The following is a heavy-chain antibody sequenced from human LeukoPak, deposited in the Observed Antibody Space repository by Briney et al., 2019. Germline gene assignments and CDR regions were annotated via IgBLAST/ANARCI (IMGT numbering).Heavy chain of an antibody. V-gene: IGHV4-59*01. CDR1: GGSISSYY. J-gene: IGHJ3*02. D-gene: IGHD3-3*02. CDR2: IYYSGST. CDR3: ARLDIFGVGHLNAFDI. Sequence: SETLSLTCTVSGGSISSYYWSWIRQPPGKGLEWIGYIYYSGSTNYNPSLKSRVTISVDTSKNQFSLKLSSVTAADTAVYYCARLDIFGVGHLNAFDIWGQGTMVTVSS.